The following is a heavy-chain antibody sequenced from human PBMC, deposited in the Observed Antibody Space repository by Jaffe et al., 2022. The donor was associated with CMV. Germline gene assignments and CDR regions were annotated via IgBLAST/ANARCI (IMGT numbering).Heavy chain of an antibody. CDR1: GFIFDDYA. Sequence: EMQLVESGGALEQPGRSLRLSCAASGFIFDDYAMHWVRQAPGKGLEWVSSINWNSAVIGYADSVKGRFTMSRDNAKNSLFLEMKSLRPEDTALYYCVGGPYYSGTLDVWGQGTPVTVSS. D-gene: IGHD3-10*01. CDR3: VGGPYYSGTLDV. V-gene: IGHV3-9*01. CDR2: INWNSAVI. J-gene: IGHJ6*02.